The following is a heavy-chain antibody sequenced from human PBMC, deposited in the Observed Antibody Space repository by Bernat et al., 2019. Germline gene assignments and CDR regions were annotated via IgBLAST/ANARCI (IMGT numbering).Heavy chain of an antibody. D-gene: IGHD1-26*01. CDR1: GGSISSSSYY. CDR2: IYYSGST. V-gene: IGHV4-39*01. J-gene: IGHJ6*03. Sequence: QLQLQESGPGLVKPSETLSLTCTVSGGSISSSSYYWGWIRQPPGKGLGWIGSIYYSGSTYYTPSLKSRVTISVDTSKNQFSLKLSSVTAADTAVYYCARRVGDYYYMDVWGKGTTVTVSS. CDR3: ARRVGDYYYMDV.